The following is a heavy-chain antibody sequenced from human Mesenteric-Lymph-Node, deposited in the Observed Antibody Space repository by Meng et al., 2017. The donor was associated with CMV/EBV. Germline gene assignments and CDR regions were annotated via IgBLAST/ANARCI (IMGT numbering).Heavy chain of an antibody. J-gene: IGHJ4*02. CDR1: SINNADYY. CDR3: ARAYAYYYDSSVYYFDY. Sequence: SINNADYYWNWIRQSPGNGLEWIGYIYYSGNAYYTPSLKSRLNMSVDTSKNQFSLHLSSVTAADTAVYYCARAYAYYYDSSVYYFDYWGQGALVTVSS. V-gene: IGHV4-30-4*01. CDR2: IYYSGNA. D-gene: IGHD3-22*01.